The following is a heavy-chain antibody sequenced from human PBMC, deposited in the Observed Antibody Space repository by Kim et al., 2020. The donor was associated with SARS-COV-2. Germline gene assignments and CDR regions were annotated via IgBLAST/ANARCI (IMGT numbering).Heavy chain of an antibody. CDR2: INPSGGST. D-gene: IGHD2-15*01. CDR1: GYTFTSYY. CDR3: ARGSGDHFDAAEFDY. Sequence: ASVKVSCKASGYTFTSYYMHWVRQAPGQGLEGMGIINPSGGSTSYAQKFQGRVTMTRDTSTSTVYMELSSLRSEDTAVYYCARGSGDHFDAAEFDYCGQGTKATASS. J-gene: IGHJ4*02. V-gene: IGHV1-46*01.